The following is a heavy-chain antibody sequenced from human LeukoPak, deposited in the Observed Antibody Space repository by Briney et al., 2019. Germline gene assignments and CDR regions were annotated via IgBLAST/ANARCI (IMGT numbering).Heavy chain of an antibody. V-gene: IGHV3-74*01. J-gene: IGHJ4*02. D-gene: IGHD3-10*01. CDR2: INSDGSST. CDR1: GFTFSSYW. CDR3: ASPYYYASGSFDV. Sequence: GGSLRLSCAASGFTFSSYWMHWVRQAPGKGLVWVSRINSDGSSTNYADSVKGRFTISRDNSKNTLYLQMNSLRAEDTAVYYCASPYYYASGSFDVWGQGTLVTVTS.